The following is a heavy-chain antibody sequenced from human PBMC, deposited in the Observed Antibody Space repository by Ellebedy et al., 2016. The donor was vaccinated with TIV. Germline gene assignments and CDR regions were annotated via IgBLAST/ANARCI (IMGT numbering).Heavy chain of an antibody. CDR3: ARTYASGELNY. V-gene: IGHV1-2*02. Sequence: ASVTVSCKASGYSFTDYDMYWVRQAPGQGLEWMGWINPNSGITNYAQKFQGRVTLTRDTSIRSVYMDLSRLRFDDTAVYFCARTYASGELNYWGQGTLVTVSS. CDR2: INPNSGIT. D-gene: IGHD4-17*01. J-gene: IGHJ4*02. CDR1: GYSFTDYD.